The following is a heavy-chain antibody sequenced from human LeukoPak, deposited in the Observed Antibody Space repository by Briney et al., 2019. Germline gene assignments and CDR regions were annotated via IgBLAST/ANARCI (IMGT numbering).Heavy chain of an antibody. CDR1: GYTFTSYG. Sequence: GASVKVSCKASGYTFTSYGISWVRQAPGQGLEWMGWISAYNGNTKYAQKFQGRVTMTTDTSTSTARMELRSLRLDDTAVYFCAREVLGYCSSTSCYGYSNPLDYWGQGTLVTVSS. D-gene: IGHD2-2*03. CDR3: AREVLGYCSSTSCYGYSNPLDY. J-gene: IGHJ4*02. CDR2: ISAYNGNT. V-gene: IGHV1-18*01.